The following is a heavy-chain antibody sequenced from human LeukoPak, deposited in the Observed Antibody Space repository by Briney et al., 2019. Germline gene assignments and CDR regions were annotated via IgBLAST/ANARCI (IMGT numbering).Heavy chain of an antibody. CDR2: IYYSGST. V-gene: IGHV4-39*07. D-gene: IGHD2-2*01. J-gene: IGHJ4*02. CDR3: TRMGRPTAALFDY. CDR1: GGSISSSNYY. Sequence: PSETLSLTCTVSGGSISSSNYYWGWIRQPPGKGLEWIGSIYYSGSTYYNPSLKSRVTISVDTSKNQFSLKLSSVTAADTAVYYCTRMGRPTAALFDYWGQGTLVTVSS.